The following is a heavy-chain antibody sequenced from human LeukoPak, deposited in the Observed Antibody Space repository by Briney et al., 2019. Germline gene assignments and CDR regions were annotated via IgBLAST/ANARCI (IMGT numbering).Heavy chain of an antibody. J-gene: IGHJ4*02. CDR1: GYTFTGYY. V-gene: IGHV1-2*04. CDR3: ARVERFGELYVYYFDY. Sequence: ASVKVSCKASGYTFTGYYMHWVRQAPGQGLEWMGWINPNSGGTNYAQKFQGWVTMTRDTSISTAYMELSRLRSDDTAVYYCARVERFGELYVYYFDYWGQGTLVTVSS. D-gene: IGHD3-10*01. CDR2: INPNSGGT.